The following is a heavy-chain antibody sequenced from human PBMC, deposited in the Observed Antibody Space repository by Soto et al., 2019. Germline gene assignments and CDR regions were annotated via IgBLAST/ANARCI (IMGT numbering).Heavy chain of an antibody. Sequence: ASVKVSCKASGYTFTGYYMHWVRQAPGQGLEWMGWINPNSGGTNYAQKFQGRVTMTRDTSISTAYMELNSLRTEDTAVYYCAKGSSSVYYYYYGIDVWGQGTTVTVSS. V-gene: IGHV1-2*02. CDR3: AKGSSSVYYYYYGIDV. CDR1: GYTFTGYY. D-gene: IGHD6-6*01. CDR2: INPNSGGT. J-gene: IGHJ6*02.